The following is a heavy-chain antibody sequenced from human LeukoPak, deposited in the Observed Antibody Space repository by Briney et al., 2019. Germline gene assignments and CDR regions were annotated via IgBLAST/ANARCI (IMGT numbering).Heavy chain of an antibody. J-gene: IGHJ5*02. V-gene: IGHV3-23*01. D-gene: IGHD6-19*01. CDR1: GFTFSSYA. Sequence: GGSLRLSCAASGFTFSSYAVSWVRQAPGKGLEWVSAITGSGGYTYNADSVRGRFTISRDNSKNTLYLQMNSLRAEDTAVYYCAKVGVAGGYYWFDPWGQGTLVTVSS. CDR2: ITGSGGYT. CDR3: AKVGVAGGYYWFDP.